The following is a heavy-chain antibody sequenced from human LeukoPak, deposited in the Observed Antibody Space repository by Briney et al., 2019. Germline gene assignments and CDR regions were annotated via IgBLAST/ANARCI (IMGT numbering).Heavy chain of an antibody. CDR2: FYHSGST. CDR3: ARDPTGYCSSASCYTAY. D-gene: IGHD2-2*02. CDR1: GYYISDGYY. J-gene: IGHJ4*02. Sequence: PSEILSLTCTVSGYYISDGYYWGWIRQPPGKGLEWIGSFYHSGSTYCNPSLKSRFTISVDTSKNQFSLKLSSVTAADTAVYYCARDPTGYCSSASCYTAYWGQGTPVTVSS. V-gene: IGHV4-38-2*02.